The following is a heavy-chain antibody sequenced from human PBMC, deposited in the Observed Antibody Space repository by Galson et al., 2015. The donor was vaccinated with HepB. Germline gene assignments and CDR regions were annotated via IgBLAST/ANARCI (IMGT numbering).Heavy chain of an antibody. V-gene: IGHV3-30*18. Sequence: SLRLSCAASGFTFSNYGMHWVRQAPGKGLEWVAVISYDGSNKYYADSVKGRFTISRDNSKNTLYLQMNSLRAEDTAVYYCAKDHHNVYYYDSSGYGSWGQGTLVTFSS. CDR1: GFTFSNYG. CDR2: ISYDGSNK. CDR3: AKDHHNVYYYDSSGYGS. D-gene: IGHD3-22*01. J-gene: IGHJ5*02.